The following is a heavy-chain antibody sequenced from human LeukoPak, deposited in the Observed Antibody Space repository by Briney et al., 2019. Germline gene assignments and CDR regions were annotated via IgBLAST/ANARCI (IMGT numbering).Heavy chain of an antibody. CDR2: IRYDGSNK. CDR3: ATFPTIRDGYNYPAEYFQH. CDR1: GFTFRSYG. J-gene: IGHJ1*01. V-gene: IGHV3-30*02. Sequence: PGGSLRLSCAASGFTFRSYGMHWVRQAPGKGLEWVAFIRYDGSNKYYADSVKGRFTISRDNSKNTLYLQMNSLRAEDTAVYYCATFPTIRDGYNYPAEYFQHWGQGTLVTVSS. D-gene: IGHD5-24*01.